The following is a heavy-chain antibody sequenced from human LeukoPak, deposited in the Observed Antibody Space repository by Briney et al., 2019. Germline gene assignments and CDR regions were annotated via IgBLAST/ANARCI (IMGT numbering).Heavy chain of an antibody. CDR1: GGSISSYY. CDR3: ARDPYYGSGSSWFDP. V-gene: IGHV4-59*01. D-gene: IGHD3-10*01. J-gene: IGHJ5*02. Sequence: SETLSLTCTVSGGSISSYYWSWIRQPPGKGLEWIGYIYYSGSTNYNPSLKSRVTISVDTSKNQFSLKLSSVTAADTAVYYCARDPYYGSGSSWFDPWGQGTLVTVSS. CDR2: IYYSGST.